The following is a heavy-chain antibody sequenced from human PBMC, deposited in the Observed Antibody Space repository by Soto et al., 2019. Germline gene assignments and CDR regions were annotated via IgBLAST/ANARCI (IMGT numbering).Heavy chain of an antibody. CDR1: GFTFSSYA. D-gene: IGHD3-10*01. V-gene: IGHV3-23*01. Sequence: PGGSLRLSCAASGFTFSSYAMSWVRQAPGKGLEWVSAISGSGGSTYYADSVKGRFTVSRHNSENTLYLQMNSLKTEDTAVYYCARGRDVMVRGIIIGVWFDPWGQGALVTVSS. CDR2: ISGSGGST. J-gene: IGHJ5*02. CDR3: ARGRDVMVRGIIIGVWFDP.